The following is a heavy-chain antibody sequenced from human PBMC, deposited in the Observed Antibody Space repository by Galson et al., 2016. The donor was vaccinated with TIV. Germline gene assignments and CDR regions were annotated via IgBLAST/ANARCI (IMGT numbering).Heavy chain of an antibody. Sequence: SLRLSCAVSGFTISNDWMSWVRQAPGKGLEWVGSIKSKEDGGTTDYAAPVQGRFTISRDDSRNKVYIQMNGLKTEVTAVYYGTTPPYFGVDCWHYYYYAVYVWGQETTVTVS. CDR3: TTPPYFGVDCWHYYYYAVYV. CDR1: GFTISNDW. J-gene: IGHJ6*02. V-gene: IGHV3-15*01. CDR2: IKSKEDGGTT. D-gene: IGHD2-21*02.